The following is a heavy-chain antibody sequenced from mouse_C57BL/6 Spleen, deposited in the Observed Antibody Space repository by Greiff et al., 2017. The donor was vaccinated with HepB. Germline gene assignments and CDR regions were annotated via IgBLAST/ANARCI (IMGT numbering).Heavy chain of an antibody. Sequence: VQLQQSGAELVKPGASVKLSCKASGYTFTSYWMQRVKQRPGQGLEWIGEIDPSDSYTNYNQKFKGKATLTVDTSSSTAYMQLSSLTSEDSAVYYCARYYGSSYERFAYWGQGTLVTVSA. CDR1: GYTFTSYW. CDR3: ARYYGSSYERFAY. J-gene: IGHJ3*01. V-gene: IGHV1-50*01. CDR2: IDPSDSYT. D-gene: IGHD1-1*01.